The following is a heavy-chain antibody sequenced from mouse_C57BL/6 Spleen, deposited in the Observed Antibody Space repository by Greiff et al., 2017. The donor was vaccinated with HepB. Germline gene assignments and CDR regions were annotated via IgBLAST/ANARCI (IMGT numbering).Heavy chain of an antibody. CDR3: ANYGSTAMDY. CDR2: ISSGSSTI. CDR1: GFTFSDYG. V-gene: IGHV5-17*01. J-gene: IGHJ4*01. D-gene: IGHD1-1*01. Sequence: DVHLVESGGGLVKPGGSLKLSCAASGFTFSDYGMHWVRQAPEKGLEWVAYISSGSSTIYYADTVKGRFTISRDNAKNTLFLQMTSLRSEDTSMYYCANYGSTAMDYWGQGTSVTVSS.